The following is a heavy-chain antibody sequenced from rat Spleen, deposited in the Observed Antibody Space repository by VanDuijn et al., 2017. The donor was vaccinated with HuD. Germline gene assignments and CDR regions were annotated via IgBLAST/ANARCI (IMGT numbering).Heavy chain of an antibody. CDR2: ISTGGNT. CDR3: VRDGGELGY. J-gene: IGHJ2*01. D-gene: IGHD5-1*01. V-gene: IGHV2S12*01. Sequence: QVHLKESGPGLVQSSQTLSLTCTVSGFSLTSNGVSWVRQPPGEGLEWIAAISTGGNTYYNSALSSRLSISRDTSKSQVFLKMNSLQTEDTATYYCVRDGGELGYWGQGLMVTVSS. CDR1: GFSLTSNG.